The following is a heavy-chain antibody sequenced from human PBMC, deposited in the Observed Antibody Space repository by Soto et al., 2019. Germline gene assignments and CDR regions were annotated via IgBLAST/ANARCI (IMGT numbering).Heavy chain of an antibody. D-gene: IGHD6-13*01. V-gene: IGHV1-24*01. CDR1: GKTLTELS. J-gene: IGHJ5*02. CDR3: AREIAAAPQTLNRFDP. CDR2: SEPEDGET. Sequence: ASVKVSGKLSGKTLTELSMPWVQKAPGKGLEWMGGSEPEDGETIYAKKLKGTSTMTKYTSTSTADMELWSLGSEDTTVYYCAREIAAAPQTLNRFDPWGQ.